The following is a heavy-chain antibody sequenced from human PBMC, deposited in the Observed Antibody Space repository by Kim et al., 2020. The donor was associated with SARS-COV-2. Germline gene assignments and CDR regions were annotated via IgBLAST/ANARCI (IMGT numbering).Heavy chain of an antibody. Sequence: GGSLRLSCAASGFTFSSYGMHWVRQAPGKGLEWVAVISFDGSNEFYADSVKGRFTISRDNSKNTLYLQMNSLRREDAALYYCAKDLTAYHSLTGYYLDY. CDR3: AKDLTAYHSLTGYYLDY. D-gene: IGHD3-9*01. J-gene: IGHJ4*01. CDR2: ISFDGSNE. CDR1: GFTFSSYG. V-gene: IGHV3-30*18.